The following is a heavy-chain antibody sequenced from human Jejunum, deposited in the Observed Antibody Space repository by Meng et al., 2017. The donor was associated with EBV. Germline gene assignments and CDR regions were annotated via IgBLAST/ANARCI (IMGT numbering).Heavy chain of an antibody. J-gene: IGHJ4*02. Sequence: QVQLVVSGGGVGQPGASLRLSCAASGFTFGRYAMDWVRQAPGKGLEWVAVIWYDGGNKYYADSVKGRFTISRDNSNNTVYLQMNSLRAEDTAVYYCARDPYDDSRSDFDYWGQGTLVTVSS. V-gene: IGHV3-33*01. CDR3: ARDPYDDSRSDFDY. D-gene: IGHD6-6*01. CDR1: GFTFGRYA. CDR2: IWYDGGNK.